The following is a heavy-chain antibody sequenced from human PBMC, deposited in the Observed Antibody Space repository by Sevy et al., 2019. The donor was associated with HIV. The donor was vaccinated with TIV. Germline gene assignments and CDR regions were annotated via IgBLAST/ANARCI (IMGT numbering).Heavy chain of an antibody. J-gene: IGHJ4*02. CDR2: ISTSGSTI. D-gene: IGHD5-18*01. Sequence: GGSLRLSCVASGFSFIHENMNWVRQAPGKGLEWLSYISTSGSTIYHADSVKGRFTISRDNAKNSLFLQMNSLRVEDTAIYYCVRDWDDKFCYGDSDPAVDCWGQGTLVTVS. CDR1: GFSFIHEN. CDR3: VRDWDDKFCYGDSDPAVDC. V-gene: IGHV3-48*04.